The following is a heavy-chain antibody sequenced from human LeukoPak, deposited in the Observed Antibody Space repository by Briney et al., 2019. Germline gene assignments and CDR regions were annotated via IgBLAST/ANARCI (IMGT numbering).Heavy chain of an antibody. J-gene: IGHJ4*02. V-gene: IGHV1-69*13. CDR2: IITVFGTA. CDR3: ARDLKGAVAGEAFDY. CDR1: GGTFSSYA. D-gene: IGHD6-19*01. Sequence: SVKVSCKASGGTFSSYAISWVRQAPGQGLEWMGGIITVFGTANYAQKFQGRVTITADESTSTAYMELSSLRSEDTAVYYCARDLKGAVAGEAFDYWGQRTLVTVSS.